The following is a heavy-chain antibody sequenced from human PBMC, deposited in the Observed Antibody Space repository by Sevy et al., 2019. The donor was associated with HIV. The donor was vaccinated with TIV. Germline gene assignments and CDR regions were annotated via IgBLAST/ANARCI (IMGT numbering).Heavy chain of an antibody. J-gene: IGHJ3*02. D-gene: IGHD3-22*01. CDR3: ARGYYDSSGYLDAFDI. V-gene: IGHV3-11*01. CDR2: ISSSGSTI. Sequence: GGSLRLSCAASGFTFSDYYMSWIRQAPGKGLEWVSYISSSGSTIYYADSVKGRFTISRDNAKKSLSLQMNSMRAEDTAVYYCARGYYDSSGYLDAFDIWGQGTMVTVSS. CDR1: GFTFSDYY.